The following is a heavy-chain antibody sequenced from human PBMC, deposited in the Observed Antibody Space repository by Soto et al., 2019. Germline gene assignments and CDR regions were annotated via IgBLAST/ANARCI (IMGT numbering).Heavy chain of an antibody. D-gene: IGHD1-1*01. J-gene: IGHJ1*01. V-gene: IGHV1-2*02. CDR2: MNPNSGGT. CDR1: RYFFTDHY. Sequence: ASVNVSCMTSRYFFTDHYIHWVRQSPVQGLEGMGWMNPNSGGTPYAQKFQDKVTLTRATSTRTVYMQLTGLTSNDTAGYSCARGDRIAVFRANTGYWGQGNLATVSS. CDR3: ARGDRIAVFRANTGY.